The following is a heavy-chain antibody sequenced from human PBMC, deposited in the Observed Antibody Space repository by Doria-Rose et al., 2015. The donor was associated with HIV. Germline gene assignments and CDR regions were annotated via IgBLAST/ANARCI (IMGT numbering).Heavy chain of an antibody. CDR3: ATGVTLDY. D-gene: IGHD3-10*01. Sequence: VQLVQSGGGLVRPGGSLRLSCATSGFTFSSHRINWARQAPGEGLEWVSSISSTSAYINYADSVRGRFTISRDNARNSLYLQMDGLRAEDTAIYYCATGVTLDYWGQGTLVTVSS. J-gene: IGHJ4*02. V-gene: IGHV3-21*01. CDR1: GFTFSSHR. CDR2: ISSTSAYI.